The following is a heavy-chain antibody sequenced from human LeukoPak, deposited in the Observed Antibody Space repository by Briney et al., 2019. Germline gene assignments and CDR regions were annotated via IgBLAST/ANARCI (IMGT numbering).Heavy chain of an antibody. J-gene: IGHJ5*02. CDR3: ASEGERACSGGSCYSGWFDP. CDR1: GGSISSGGCY. V-gene: IGHV4-31*01. Sequence: PSDPLSLTCPVSGGSISSGGCYWRWIREHPGKGLEWIGYIYYGGSTYYNPSVKSTVTISVDTSKNQFSLKLSSVTAADTAVYYCASEGERACSGGSCYSGWFDPWGQGTLVTVSS. CDR2: IYYGGST. D-gene: IGHD2-15*01.